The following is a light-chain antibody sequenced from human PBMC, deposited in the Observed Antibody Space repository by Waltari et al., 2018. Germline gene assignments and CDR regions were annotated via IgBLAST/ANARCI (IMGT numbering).Light chain of an antibody. Sequence: DIVMTQSPLSLSVTPGEPASISFRSSQGLRHSNGINYLDWYWQKPGQSPQLLLSLSSGRASGVPDRFSGSGSGTDFTLKISRVEAEDVGVYYCMQALHTPYTFGQGTKLEIK. CDR1: QGLRHSNGINY. J-gene: IGKJ2*01. V-gene: IGKV2-28*01. CDR2: LSS. CDR3: MQALHTPYT.